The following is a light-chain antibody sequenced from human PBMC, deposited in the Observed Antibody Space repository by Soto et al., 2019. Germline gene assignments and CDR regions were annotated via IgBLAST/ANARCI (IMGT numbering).Light chain of an antibody. CDR1: SGHSSYA. J-gene: IGLJ2*01. V-gene: IGLV4-69*01. CDR3: QTWGTGVVV. Sequence: QSVLPQSPSASASLGASVKLTCTLSSGHSSYAIAWHQQQPEKGPRHLMKLNSDGSHTKGDGIPDRFSGSSSGAGRYLTISSLQSEDEADYYCQTWGTGVVVFGGGTKVTVL. CDR2: LNSDGSH.